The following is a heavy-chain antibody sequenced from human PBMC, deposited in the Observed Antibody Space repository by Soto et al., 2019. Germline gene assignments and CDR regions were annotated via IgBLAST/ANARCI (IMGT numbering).Heavy chain of an antibody. V-gene: IGHV4-59*01. CDR2: IYYSGTT. CDR1: GGSMSNYY. J-gene: IGHJ4*02. D-gene: IGHD3-10*01. Sequence: PSETLSLTCSVSGGSMSNYYWNWIRQSPGKGLEWIGYIYYSGTTSYNPSLKSRVTISIDTSKNQVSLNLTSVTSADTAVYYCARDQDLGYWGQGTLVTVSS. CDR3: ARDQDLGY.